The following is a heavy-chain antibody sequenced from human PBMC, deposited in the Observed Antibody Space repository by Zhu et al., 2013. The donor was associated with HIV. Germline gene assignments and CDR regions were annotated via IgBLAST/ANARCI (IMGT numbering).Heavy chain of an antibody. CDR1: GGTFSSYA. D-gene: IGHD3-10*01. Sequence: QVQLVQSGAEVKKPGSSVKVSCKASGGTFSSYAISWVRQATGQGLEWMGWMNPNSGNADYAQKFQGRVTFTRNTSISTAYMELSSLRSEDTAVYYCARGHYYGSGSFYNGDAFDVWGQGTMVTVSS. CDR3: ARGHYYGSGSFYNGDAFDV. V-gene: IGHV1-8*03. J-gene: IGHJ3*01. CDR2: MNPNSGNA.